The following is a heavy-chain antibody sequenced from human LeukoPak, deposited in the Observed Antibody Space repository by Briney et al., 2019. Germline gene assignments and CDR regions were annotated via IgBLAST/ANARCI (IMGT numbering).Heavy chain of an antibody. CDR2: TYYRSKWYN. Sequence: SQTLSLTCAISGDSVSSNSAAWNWIRQSPSGGLEWLGRTYYRSKWYNNYAVSVKSRVTINPDTSKNQFSLQLNSVTPEDTAVYYCARGDIAVDYWGQGTLVTVSS. CDR3: ARGDIAVDY. V-gene: IGHV6-1*01. D-gene: IGHD5-12*01. J-gene: IGHJ4*02. CDR1: GDSVSSNSAA.